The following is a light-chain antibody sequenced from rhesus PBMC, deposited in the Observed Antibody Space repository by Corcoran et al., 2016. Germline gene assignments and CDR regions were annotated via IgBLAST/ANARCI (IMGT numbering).Light chain of an antibody. CDR2: AAS. J-gene: IGKJ2*01. V-gene: IGKV1-33*02. CDR1: QDTSKW. CDR3: QHHDTYPFT. Sequence: DIQMTQSPSSLSASVGDRVTITCQASQDTSKWLAWYQQKPGKAPNLLIYAASSLQRGVPSRLSGSGSGTDFTLTINSLQSEDFATYYCQHHDTYPFTFGQGTKVDIK.